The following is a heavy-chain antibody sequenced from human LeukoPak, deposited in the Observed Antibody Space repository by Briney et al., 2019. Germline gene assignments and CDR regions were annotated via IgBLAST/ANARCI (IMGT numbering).Heavy chain of an antibody. Sequence: VASVKVSCKACGYTSTNYYVHWVRQAPGQGLEWMGIIKPSGGGTSYALKFQGRVTMTRDTSTSTAYMELISLRSEDTAVYYCARDHFDSSGYNYLIGCFQPWGQGTLVTVSS. V-gene: IGHV1-46*01. CDR2: IKPSGGGT. D-gene: IGHD3-22*01. CDR1: GYTSTNYY. J-gene: IGHJ1*01. CDR3: ARDHFDSSGYNYLIGCFQP.